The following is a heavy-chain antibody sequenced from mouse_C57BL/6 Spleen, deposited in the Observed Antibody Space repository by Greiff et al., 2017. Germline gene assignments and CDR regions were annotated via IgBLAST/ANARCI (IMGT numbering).Heavy chain of an antibody. V-gene: IGHV5-6*01. J-gene: IGHJ4*01. Sequence: EVKLVESGGDLVKPGGSLKLSCAASGFTFSSYGMSWVRQTPDKRLEWVATISSGGSYTYYPASVRGRFTISRDNAKNTLYLQMSSLKAEDTAMYYCARQGDYYGNYYAMDYWGQGTSVTVSS. CDR3: ARQGDYYGNYYAMDY. CDR2: ISSGGSYT. CDR1: GFTFSSYG. D-gene: IGHD2-1*01.